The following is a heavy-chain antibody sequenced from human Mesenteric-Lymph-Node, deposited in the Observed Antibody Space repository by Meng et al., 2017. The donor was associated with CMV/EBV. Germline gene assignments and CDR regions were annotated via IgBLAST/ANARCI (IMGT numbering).Heavy chain of an antibody. J-gene: IGHJ6*02. CDR2: IYPGDSDT. D-gene: IGHD2-8*01. Sequence: GESLKISCTGSGYSFTTYWIGWVRQMPGKGLEWMGNIYPGDSDTRYSPSFQGQVTISRDNSKSTLYLQMNSLRAEDTAVYYCAKSIGVCHTCEYYYYGMDVWGQGTTVTVSS. V-gene: IGHV5-51*01. CDR1: GYSFTTYW. CDR3: AKSIGVCHTCEYYYYGMDV.